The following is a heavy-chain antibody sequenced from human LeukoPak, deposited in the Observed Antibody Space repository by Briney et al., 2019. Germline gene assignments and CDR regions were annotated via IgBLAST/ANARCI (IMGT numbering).Heavy chain of an antibody. Sequence: SETLSLTCGVSGGSIDITNYWSWVRQAPGKGLEWIGEISHDGTTNYNPSLRSRVAMSLDRANNQFSPSLTSVTAADTAVYYCTREDRPFCPFAYWGQGVLVTVSS. D-gene: IGHD3-22*01. CDR1: GGSIDITNY. CDR3: TREDRPFCPFAY. J-gene: IGHJ4*02. CDR2: ISHDGTT. V-gene: IGHV4-4*02.